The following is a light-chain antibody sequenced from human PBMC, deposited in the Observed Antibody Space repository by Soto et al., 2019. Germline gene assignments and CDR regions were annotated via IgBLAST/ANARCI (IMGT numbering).Light chain of an antibody. CDR1: QDIRSD. Sequence: AIQMNQFPSSLSASVGDRVTITCRASQDIRSDLGWYQQRPGKAPKLLIYATSSLQSGVPSRFSGSGSGTDFTLTISSLQPEDVATYYCLQHHSYPQTFGQGTKVDIK. V-gene: IGKV1-6*01. CDR2: ATS. CDR3: LQHHSYPQT. J-gene: IGKJ1*01.